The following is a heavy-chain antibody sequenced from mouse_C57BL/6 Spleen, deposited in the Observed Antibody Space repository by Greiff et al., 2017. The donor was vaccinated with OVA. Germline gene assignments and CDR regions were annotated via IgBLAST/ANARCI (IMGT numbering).Heavy chain of an antibody. Sequence: VQLQQSGPELVKPGASVKISCKASGYAFSSSWMNWVKQRPGKGLEWIGRIYPGDGDTNYNGKFKGKATLTADKSSSTAYMQLSSLTSEDSAVYFCARSGSSYGYAMDYWGQGTSVTVSS. D-gene: IGHD1-1*01. J-gene: IGHJ4*01. V-gene: IGHV1-82*01. CDR1: GYAFSSSW. CDR3: ARSGSSYGYAMDY. CDR2: IYPGDGDT.